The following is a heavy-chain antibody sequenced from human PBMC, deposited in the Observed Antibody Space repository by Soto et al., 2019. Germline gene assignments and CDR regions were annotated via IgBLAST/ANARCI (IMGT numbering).Heavy chain of an antibody. D-gene: IGHD3-3*01. CDR1: GGSFSGYY. J-gene: IGHJ4*02. V-gene: IGHV4-34*01. CDR3: ARGRDYDFWSGYNTYGVDY. Sequence: SETLSLTCAVYGGSFSGYYWSWIRQPPGKGLEWIGEINHSGSTNYNPSLKSRVTISVDTSKNQFSLKLSSVTAADTAVYYCARGRDYDFWSGYNTYGVDYWGQGTMVTVYS. CDR2: INHSGST.